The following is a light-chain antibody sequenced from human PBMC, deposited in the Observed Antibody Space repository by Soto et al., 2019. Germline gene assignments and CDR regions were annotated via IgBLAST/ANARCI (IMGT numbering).Light chain of an antibody. J-gene: IGKJ1*01. CDR1: QSVSSNH. Sequence: DIVLTLSTGTLSLSPGERATLSCRASQSVSSNHLAWYQQKPGQAPRLLIYGASRRATGIPDRFSGSGSGTDFTLTISRLEPEDFATYYCQQSYSTPWTFGQGTKVDIK. CDR3: QQSYSTPWT. CDR2: GAS. V-gene: IGKV3-20*01.